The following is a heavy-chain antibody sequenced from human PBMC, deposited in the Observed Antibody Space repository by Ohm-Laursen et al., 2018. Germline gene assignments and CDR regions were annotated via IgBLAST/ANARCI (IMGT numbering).Heavy chain of an antibody. CDR3: AREGKSDDSTGYFLGY. CDR2: IDISGST. J-gene: IGHJ4*02. CDR1: GGSITSYY. V-gene: IGHV4-4*07. D-gene: IGHD3-22*01. Sequence: SETLSLTCTVSGGSITSYYWSWIRQPAGKGLEWIGRIDISGSTNYNPSLKSRVTMSVDTSKNQFSLKLSSSTDADTAVYYCAREGKSDDSTGYFLGYWGPGTLVTVSS.